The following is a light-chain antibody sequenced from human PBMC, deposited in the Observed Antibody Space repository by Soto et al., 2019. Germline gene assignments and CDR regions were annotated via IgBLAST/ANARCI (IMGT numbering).Light chain of an antibody. V-gene: IGLV2-14*01. CDR1: SSDVGGYDS. Sequence: QSFLTQPASVSGSPGRSITISCTGPSSDVGGYDSVSWYQKQPDKAPKLLIYGVTNRPSGVSSRFSGSKSGNTASLTISGLRTDDEADYFCSSYTSRATVVFGTGTKVTVL. CDR3: SSYTSRATVV. J-gene: IGLJ1*01. CDR2: GVT.